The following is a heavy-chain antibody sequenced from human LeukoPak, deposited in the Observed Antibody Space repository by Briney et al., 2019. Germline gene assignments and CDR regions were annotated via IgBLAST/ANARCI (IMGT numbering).Heavy chain of an antibody. D-gene: IGHD3-10*01. Sequence: SETLSLTCTVSGGSISSYYWSWIRQPAGKGLEWIGRIYTSGSTNYNPSLKSRVTMSVDTPKNQFSLKLSSVTAAGTAVYYCARETYYYGSGSLGLDYWGQGTLVTVSS. CDR3: ARETYYYGSGSLGLDY. V-gene: IGHV4-4*07. J-gene: IGHJ4*02. CDR2: IYTSGST. CDR1: GGSISSYY.